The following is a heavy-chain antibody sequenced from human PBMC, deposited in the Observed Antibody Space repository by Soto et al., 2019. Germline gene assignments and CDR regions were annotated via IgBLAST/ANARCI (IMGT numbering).Heavy chain of an antibody. CDR1: GFDFSDFH. J-gene: IGHJ4*02. CDR3: AANWNFGLNF. CDR2: ISSSLGHT. Sequence: GGSLRLSCVASGFDFSDFHVSWVRQAPGKGLEWISYISSSLGHTDYAESVKGRFTISRDNAKSSVFLEMSDLRSDDTAVYYCAANWNFGLNFWGQGTLVTVSS. V-gene: IGHV3-11*03. D-gene: IGHD1-1*01.